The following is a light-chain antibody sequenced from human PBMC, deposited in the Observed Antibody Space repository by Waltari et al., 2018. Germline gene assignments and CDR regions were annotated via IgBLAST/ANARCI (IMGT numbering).Light chain of an antibody. CDR1: QSVGSY. CDR2: DAS. CDR3: QQRSNWPT. Sequence: EIVLTQSPATLSLSPGERATLSCRASQSVGSYLAWYQQKPGQAPRLLIYDASNRATGIPARFSGSGSGTDFTLTISSLEPEDFAVYYCQQRSNWPTFGGGTKVEIK. V-gene: IGKV3-11*01. J-gene: IGKJ4*01.